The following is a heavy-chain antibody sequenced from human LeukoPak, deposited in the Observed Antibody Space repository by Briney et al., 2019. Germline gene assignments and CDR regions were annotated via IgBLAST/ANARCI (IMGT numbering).Heavy chain of an antibody. CDR1: GFTDSNNY. V-gene: IGHV3-53*01. J-gene: IGHJ3*02. Sequence: GGSLTLSCAASGFTDSNNYMSWLRQAPGKGLEWVSVIYSGGSTYYADSVKGRFTISRDNSKNTVYVQMNSVRAEDTAVYYGAREMVVVTARVGAFDMWGQGTMVSVS. D-gene: IGHD2-21*02. CDR2: IYSGGST. CDR3: AREMVVVTARVGAFDM.